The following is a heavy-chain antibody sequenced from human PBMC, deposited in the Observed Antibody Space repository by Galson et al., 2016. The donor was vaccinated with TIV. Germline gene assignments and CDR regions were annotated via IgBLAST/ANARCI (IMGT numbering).Heavy chain of an antibody. J-gene: IGHJ6*02. CDR2: IIPLFGSA. CDR3: AKDRNTAMGTYHFYYGMDV. D-gene: IGHD5-18*01. Sequence: SVKVSCKASGGTFGSFVFNWVRQAPGQGLEWMGDIIPLFGSANYAQKFQGRVTITADRSTSTVYMELTSLPSEDSALYYCAKDRNTAMGTYHFYYGMDVWGQGTTVTVSS. CDR1: GGTFGSFV. V-gene: IGHV1-69*06.